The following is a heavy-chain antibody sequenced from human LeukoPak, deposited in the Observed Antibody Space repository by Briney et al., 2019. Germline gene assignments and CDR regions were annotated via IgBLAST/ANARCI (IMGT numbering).Heavy chain of an antibody. CDR1: GFTFSSYS. CDR3: ARDTRSIYDFWSGYSYYFDY. CDR2: ISSSSSTI. V-gene: IGHV3-48*04. J-gene: IGHJ4*02. D-gene: IGHD3-3*01. Sequence: PGGSLRLSCAASGFTFSSYSMNWVRQAPGKGLEWVSYISSSSSTIYYADSVKGRFTSSRDNAKNSLYLQMNSLRAEDTAVYYCARDTRSIYDFWSGYSYYFDYWGQGTLVTVST.